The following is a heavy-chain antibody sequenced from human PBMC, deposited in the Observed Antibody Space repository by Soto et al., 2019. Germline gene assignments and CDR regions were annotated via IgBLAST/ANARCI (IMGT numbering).Heavy chain of an antibody. CDR2: ISGSSSYI. CDR1: GFSFSDYS. J-gene: IGHJ6*03. CDR3: ARDGAYCSGTGCRDYYHYMDV. Sequence: EVQPVESGGGLVKPGGSLRLSCAASGFSFSDYSMNWVRQAPGKGLEWVSSISGSSSYIYYADSLKGRFTVSRDNAKKSLYLQMNSLRAEDTAMYYCARDGAYCSGTGCRDYYHYMDVWGKGTTVTVSS. D-gene: IGHD2-2*01. V-gene: IGHV3-21*01.